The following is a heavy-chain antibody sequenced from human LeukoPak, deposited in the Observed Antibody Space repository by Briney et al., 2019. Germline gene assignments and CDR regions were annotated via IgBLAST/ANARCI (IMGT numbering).Heavy chain of an antibody. J-gene: IGHJ4*02. CDR2: ISSSSSYI. D-gene: IGHD6-19*01. Sequence: GGSLRLSCVASGFTFSDYYMNWVRQAPRKGLEWVSSISSSSSYIYYADSVKGRFTISRDNAKNSLYLQMNSLRAEDTAVYYCARDRVAVAGTRALYYFDYWGQGTLVTVSS. CDR3: ARDRVAVAGTRALYYFDY. CDR1: GFTFSDYY. V-gene: IGHV3-21*01.